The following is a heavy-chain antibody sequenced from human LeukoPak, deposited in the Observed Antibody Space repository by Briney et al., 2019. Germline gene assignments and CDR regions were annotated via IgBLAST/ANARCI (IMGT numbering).Heavy chain of an antibody. CDR3: ARLSRGSSAGFDY. J-gene: IGHJ4*02. CDR1: GGSISSYY. D-gene: IGHD6-6*01. Sequence: SETLSLTCTVSGGSISSYYWNWIWQPPGKGLEWIGYIYYTGSSNYNPSLKSRVTISVDTSKNQFSLKLTSVTAADTAVYFCARLSRGSSAGFDYWGQGILVTVSS. V-gene: IGHV4-59*01. CDR2: IYYTGSS.